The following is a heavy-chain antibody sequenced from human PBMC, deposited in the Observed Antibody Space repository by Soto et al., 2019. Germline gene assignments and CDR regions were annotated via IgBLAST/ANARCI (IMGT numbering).Heavy chain of an antibody. CDR1: GFTFSSYA. V-gene: IGHV3-30-3*01. CDR2: ISYDGSNK. Sequence: GGSLRLSCAASGFTFSSYAMHWVCQAPGKWLEWVAVISYDGSNKYYADSVKGRFTISRDNSKNTLYLQMNSLRAEDTAVYYCARDPYYYGSGIYYYFDYWGQGTLVTVSS. CDR3: ARDPYYYGSGIYYYFDY. J-gene: IGHJ4*02. D-gene: IGHD3-10*01.